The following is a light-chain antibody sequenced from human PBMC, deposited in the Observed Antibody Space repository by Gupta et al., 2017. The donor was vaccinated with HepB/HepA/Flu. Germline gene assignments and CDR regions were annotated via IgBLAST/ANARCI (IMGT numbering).Light chain of an antibody. CDR3: QAYDSSLSVV. Sequence: QSVLTQPPSVSGAPGQRVNISCTGSSSNIGAGYDLHWYQQLPGTAPKLLVYGNSNRPSGVPDRFSGSKSGTSASLAITGLQAEDEADYYCQAYDSSLSVVFGGGTKLTVL. CDR2: GNS. CDR1: SSNIGAGYD. V-gene: IGLV1-40*01. J-gene: IGLJ2*01.